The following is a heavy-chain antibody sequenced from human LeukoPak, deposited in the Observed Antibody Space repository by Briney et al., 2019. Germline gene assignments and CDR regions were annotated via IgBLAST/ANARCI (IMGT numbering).Heavy chain of an antibody. CDR3: ARHEGLRYFDWFPRGGFDP. V-gene: IGHV4-34*01. CDR2: INHSGST. D-gene: IGHD3-9*01. CDR1: GGSLSGYY. J-gene: IGHJ5*02. Sequence: SETLSLTCAVYGGSLSGYYWTWIRQSPGKGLEWIGQINHSGSTNYNPSLKSRVTISVDMSSNQFSLKLSSVTAADTAVYYCARHEGLRYFDWFPRGGFDPWGQGTLVTVSS.